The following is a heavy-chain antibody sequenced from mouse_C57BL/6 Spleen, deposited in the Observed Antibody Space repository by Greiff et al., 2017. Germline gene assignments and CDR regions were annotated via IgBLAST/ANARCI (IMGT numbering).Heavy chain of an antibody. CDR1: GYTFTSYG. J-gene: IGHJ4*01. CDR3: ARERPYGSSRDYYAMDY. Sequence: VQLQQSGAELARPGASVKLSCKASGYTFTSYGISWVKQRTGQGLEWIGEIYPRSGNTYYNEKFKGKATLTADKSSSTAYMELRSLTSEDSAVYFCARERPYGSSRDYYAMDYWGQGTSVTVSS. CDR2: IYPRSGNT. D-gene: IGHD1-1*01. V-gene: IGHV1-81*01.